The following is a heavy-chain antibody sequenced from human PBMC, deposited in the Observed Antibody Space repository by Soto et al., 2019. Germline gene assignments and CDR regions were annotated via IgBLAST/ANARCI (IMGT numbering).Heavy chain of an antibody. V-gene: IGHV1-46*01. CDR2: ITPDGGST. CDR3: ARDRGQSGSGDIDY. CDR1: GYSFTNYY. D-gene: IGHD6-19*01. Sequence: QVQLVHSGAEVKKPGASVRVSCKASGYSFTNYYMHWVRQAPGQGLEWMGIITPDGGSTRYAQKFQGRITMTRETSTNTVYLDLSSLRSEDTAVYYCARDRGQSGSGDIDYWGQGIMVTVSS. J-gene: IGHJ4*02.